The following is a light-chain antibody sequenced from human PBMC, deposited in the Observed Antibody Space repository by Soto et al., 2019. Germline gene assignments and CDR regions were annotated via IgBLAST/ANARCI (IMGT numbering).Light chain of an antibody. CDR3: QQYNSYPLT. J-gene: IGKJ4*01. Sequence: DIQMTQSPSTLSASVVDRVTITCRASQSVRSWLAWYQQKPGRAPKFLIYDASSLESGVPSRFSGSGSGTEFTLTISNLQPDDFATYYCQQYNSYPLTFGGGTKVDIK. V-gene: IGKV1-5*01. CDR2: DAS. CDR1: QSVRSW.